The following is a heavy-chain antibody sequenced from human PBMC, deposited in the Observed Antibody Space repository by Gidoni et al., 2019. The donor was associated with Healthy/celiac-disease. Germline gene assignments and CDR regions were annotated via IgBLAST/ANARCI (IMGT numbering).Heavy chain of an antibody. CDR2: ISSSSSYT. V-gene: IGHV3-11*05. Sequence: QVQLVESGGGLVKPGGALRLSCAASGFTFSDYYMGWIRQAPGRGLEWVSYISSSSSYTNYADSVKGRFTISRDNAKNSLYLQMNSLRAEDTAVYYWARADMTTVVTTQWNYFDYWGQGTLVTVSS. J-gene: IGHJ4*02. CDR1: GFTFSDYY. D-gene: IGHD4-17*01. CDR3: ARADMTTVVTTQWNYFDY.